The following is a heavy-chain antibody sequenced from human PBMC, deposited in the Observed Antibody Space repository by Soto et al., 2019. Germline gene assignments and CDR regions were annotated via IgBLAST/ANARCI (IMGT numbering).Heavy chain of an antibody. CDR3: ALALGPTTGLDY. V-gene: IGHV4-31*02. D-gene: IGHD1-26*01. J-gene: IGHJ4*02. CDR2: IFNSGTT. CDR1: GASTVSHYH. Sequence: QVQLQESGPGLVKPSQTLSLTCSVSGASTVSHYHWTWIRQPPGKGLEWMRYIFNSGTTVYNPSLTSRLSISMDTSGNPFSLELRSVTAADTAVYYCALALGPTTGLDYWGQGTLVTVSS.